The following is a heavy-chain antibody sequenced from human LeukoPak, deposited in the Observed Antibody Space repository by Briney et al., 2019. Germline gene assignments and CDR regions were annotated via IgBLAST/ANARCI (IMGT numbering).Heavy chain of an antibody. V-gene: IGHV1-69*13. J-gene: IGHJ6*04. CDR3: ASLMGGYYGMDV. Sequence: ASVKVSCKASGGTFSSYAISWVRQAPGQGLEWMGGIIPIFGTANYAQKFQGRVTITADESTSTAYMELSSLRSEDRAVYYCASLMGGYYGMDVWGKGTTVTVSS. CDR1: GGTFSSYA. CDR2: IIPIFGTA. D-gene: IGHD3-16*01.